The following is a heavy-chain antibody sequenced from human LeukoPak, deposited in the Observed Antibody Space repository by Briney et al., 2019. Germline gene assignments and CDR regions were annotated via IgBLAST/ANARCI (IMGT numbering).Heavy chain of an antibody. J-gene: IGHJ4*02. CDR2: SIPIFGTA. V-gene: IGHV1-69*13. CDR1: GGTFTSYA. D-gene: IGHD6-13*01. Sequence: ASVKVSCKASGGTFTSYAISWVRHPPGQGLEWMGGSIPIFGTANYAQKFQGRVTITADESTSTAYMELSSLRSEDTAVYYCARQYSSSWHGGVFDYWGQGTLVTVSS. CDR3: ARQYSSSWHGGVFDY.